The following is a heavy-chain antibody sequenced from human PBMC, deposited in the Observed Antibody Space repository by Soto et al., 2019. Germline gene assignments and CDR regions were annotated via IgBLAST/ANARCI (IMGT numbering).Heavy chain of an antibody. CDR2: ISYDGSNE. CDR1: GCTFSKGG. CDR3: AKVDTIILVVSDAFDI. Sequence: QVQLVESGGGVVQPGRSLRLSCAASGCTFSKGGMHWVRQAPGKGLEWVAVISYDGSNEYYADSVKGRFTISRDNSNNTLYLQMNSLRDEDTAVYYCAKVDTIILVVSDAFDIWGHGTMVTVSS. V-gene: IGHV3-30*18. J-gene: IGHJ3*02. D-gene: IGHD3-22*01.